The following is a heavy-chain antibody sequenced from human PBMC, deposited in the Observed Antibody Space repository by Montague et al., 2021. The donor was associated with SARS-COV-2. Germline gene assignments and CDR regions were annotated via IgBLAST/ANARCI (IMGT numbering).Heavy chain of an antibody. V-gene: IGHV3-53*04. CDR2: IYSGGST. CDR1: GFTVSSNY. J-gene: IGHJ6*02. D-gene: IGHD3-10*01. Sequence: SLRLSCAASGFTVSSNYMSWVRQAPGKGLEWVSVIYSGGSTYYADSVKGRFTISRHNSKNTLYLQMNSLRAEDTAVYYCARDLTYGSGRSYYYYGVDVWGQGTTVPVSS. CDR3: ARDLTYGSGRSYYYYGVDV.